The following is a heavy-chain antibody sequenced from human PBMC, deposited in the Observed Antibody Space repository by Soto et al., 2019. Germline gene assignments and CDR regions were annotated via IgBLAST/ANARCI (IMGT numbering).Heavy chain of an antibody. CDR1: GFTFSDHY. Sequence: GGSLRLSCAVSGFTFSDHYMDWVRQAPGKGLEWVGRTKNKAERYTTEYAASVRGRFTVSRDDSKNSPYLQMNSLKTEDTAVYYCARGGGDYYRTSGYYADYWGQGTLVTVSS. CDR3: ARGGGDYYRTSGYYADY. CDR2: TKNKAERYTT. D-gene: IGHD3-22*01. J-gene: IGHJ4*02. V-gene: IGHV3-72*01.